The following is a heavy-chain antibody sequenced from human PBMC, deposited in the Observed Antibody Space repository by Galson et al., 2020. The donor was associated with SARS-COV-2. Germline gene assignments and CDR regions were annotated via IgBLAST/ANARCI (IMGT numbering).Heavy chain of an antibody. D-gene: IGHD2-2*01. CDR1: GFTFSYYG. J-gene: IGHJ4*02. Sequence: GGSLRLSCAASGFTFSYYGMHWVRQAPGKGLEWVANIWYDGSNKYYADSVKGRFTISRDNSKYTLYLQMNSLRAEDTAVYYCAKSKGEFVLPTAPFDYWGQGTLVTVPS. CDR2: IWYDGSNK. CDR3: AKSKGEFVLPTAPFDY. V-gene: IGHV3-33*06.